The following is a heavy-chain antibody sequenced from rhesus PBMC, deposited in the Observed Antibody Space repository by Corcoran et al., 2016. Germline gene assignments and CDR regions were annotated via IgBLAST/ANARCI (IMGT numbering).Heavy chain of an antibody. CDR3: ARVVGYCTSTTCYGGNYFDY. Sequence: QLQLQESGPGLVKPSATLSVTCAVSGGSISSSYWSWIRQAPGKGLEWIGYIYGSGSRTNYNPSLKSRVTLSVDKSKSQLALKLSSVTTADTAVYYCARVVGYCTSTTCYGGNYFDYWGQGVLVTVSS. V-gene: IGHV4-169*01. J-gene: IGHJ4*01. CDR1: GGSISSSY. D-gene: IGHD2-2*01. CDR2: IYGSGSRT.